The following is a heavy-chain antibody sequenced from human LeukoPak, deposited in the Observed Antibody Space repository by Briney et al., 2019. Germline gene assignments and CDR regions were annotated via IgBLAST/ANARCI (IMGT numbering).Heavy chain of an antibody. CDR3: ARGYSSGWGTRYGMDV. CDR1: GGSFSGYY. Sequence: PSETLSLTCAVYGGSFSGYYWSWIRQPPGKGLEWIGEINHSGSTNYNPSLKSRVTISVDTSKNQFSLKLSSVTAADTAVYYCARGYSSGWGTRYGMDVWGQGTTVTVSS. CDR2: INHSGST. V-gene: IGHV4-34*01. J-gene: IGHJ6*02. D-gene: IGHD6-19*01.